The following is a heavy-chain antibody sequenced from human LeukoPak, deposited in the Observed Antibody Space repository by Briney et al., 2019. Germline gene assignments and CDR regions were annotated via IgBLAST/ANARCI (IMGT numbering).Heavy chain of an antibody. D-gene: IGHD1-7*01. CDR2: ISGSDGAT. CDR1: GFIFSNYA. CDR3: AKMGTTTNQTTHLDY. J-gene: IGHJ4*02. V-gene: IGHV3-23*01. Sequence: GGALRLSCAASGFIFSNYAMTWVRQAPGKGLEGVSTISGSDGATYYADSVKGRFTIFRDDSKNTLYLQMNTLRADDTAVYYCAKMGTTTNQTTHLDYWGQGTLVTVSS.